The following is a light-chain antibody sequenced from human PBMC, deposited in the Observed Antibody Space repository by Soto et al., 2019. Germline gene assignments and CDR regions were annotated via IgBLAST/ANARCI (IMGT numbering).Light chain of an antibody. CDR2: DAS. Sequence: EIVLTQSPATLSLSPGERATLSCRASQSVSSYLAWYQQKPGQAPRLLIYDASNRATGIPARFSGSGPGTDVTLPLSSLEPEDFAVYYCQQRSNWPPWTFGQGTKVEIK. V-gene: IGKV3-11*01. CDR1: QSVSSY. CDR3: QQRSNWPPWT. J-gene: IGKJ1*01.